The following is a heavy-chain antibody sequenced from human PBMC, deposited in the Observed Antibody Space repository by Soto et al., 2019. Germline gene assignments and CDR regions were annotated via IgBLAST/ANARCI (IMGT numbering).Heavy chain of an antibody. CDR1: GFTFSTCA. CDR2: ISGSGGST. V-gene: IGHV3-23*01. J-gene: IGHJ4*02. Sequence: EVQMLESGGGLVQPGGSLRLSCAASGFTFSTCALSWVRQAPGKGLEWVSIISGSGGSTYYADSVKGRFTISRDNSKNMLYLQMTSLRAEDTAVYYCAKGDASSGYHYLSYYFDYWGQGTLVTVSS. CDR3: AKGDASSGYHYLSYYFDY. D-gene: IGHD3-22*01.